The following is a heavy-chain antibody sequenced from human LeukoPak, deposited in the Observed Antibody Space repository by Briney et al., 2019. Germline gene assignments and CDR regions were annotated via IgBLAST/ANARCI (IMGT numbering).Heavy chain of an antibody. CDR2: IRRGGSEE. D-gene: IGHD6-6*01. CDR1: GFTISNYW. V-gene: IGHV3-7*01. CDR3: AMALIAADNY. Sequence: GGSLRLSCAASGFTISNYWMNWVRQAPGKGLEWLANIRRGGSEEYYVDSVKGRFTISRDNTKNSLYLQMNSLRVEDTAVYYCAMALIAADNYWGQGTLVTVSS. J-gene: IGHJ4*02.